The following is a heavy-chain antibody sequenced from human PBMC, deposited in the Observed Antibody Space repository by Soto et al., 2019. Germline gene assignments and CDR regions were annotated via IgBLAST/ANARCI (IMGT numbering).Heavy chain of an antibody. CDR3: AGGTAAGT. J-gene: IGHJ5*02. D-gene: IGHD1-1*01. V-gene: IGHV3-23*01. CDR1: GFTFSSYA. Sequence: EAQLWESGGGLVQPGGSLRLSCAASGFTFSSYAMNWVRQAPGKGLEWVSGISGSGGSTHYGDSVKGRFTISRDNSKNTLYLQMNSLRGEDTAVYYCAGGTAAGTWGQGTLVTVSS. CDR2: ISGSGGST.